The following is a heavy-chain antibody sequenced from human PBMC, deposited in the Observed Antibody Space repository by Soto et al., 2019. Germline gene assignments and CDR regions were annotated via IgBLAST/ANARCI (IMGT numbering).Heavy chain of an antibody. J-gene: IGHJ4*02. Sequence: GGSLRLSCEVSGFTFSTFWMHWVRQGPGKGLVWVSRINGDGSSTNYADSVKGRFTISRDNAKNTLYLQMNSLRAEDTAVYFCVRDRDTYGFIFFDYGGRGPLVTFSS. CDR3: VRDRDTYGFIFFDY. V-gene: IGHV3-74*01. D-gene: IGHD3-10*01. CDR1: GFTFSTFW. CDR2: INGDGSST.